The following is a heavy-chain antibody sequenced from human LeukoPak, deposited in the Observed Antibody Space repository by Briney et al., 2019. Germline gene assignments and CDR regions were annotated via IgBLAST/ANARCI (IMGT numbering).Heavy chain of an antibody. Sequence: GGSLRLSCAASGFTFSSYGMHWVRQAPGKGLEWVAFIRYDGSNKYYAGSVKGRFTISRDNSKNTLYLQMNSLRADDTAVYYCAKKKDSNSLGYFDYWGQGTLVTVSS. V-gene: IGHV3-30*02. D-gene: IGHD6-6*01. CDR1: GFTFSSYG. CDR2: IRYDGSNK. J-gene: IGHJ4*02. CDR3: AKKKDSNSLGYFDY.